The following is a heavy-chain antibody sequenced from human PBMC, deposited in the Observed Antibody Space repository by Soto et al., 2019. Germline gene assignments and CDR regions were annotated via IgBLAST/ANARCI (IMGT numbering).Heavy chain of an antibody. Sequence: QVQLQQWGAGLLKPSETLSLTCAVYGGSFSGYYWSWIRQPPGKGLEWIGEINHSGSTNYNPSLKSRVTISVETSKHQFSLKLSSVTAADTAVYYCAISTVAYYFYYMDVWGKGTTVTVSS. J-gene: IGHJ6*03. CDR3: AISTVAYYFYYMDV. D-gene: IGHD2-15*01. V-gene: IGHV4-34*01. CDR2: INHSGST. CDR1: GGSFSGYY.